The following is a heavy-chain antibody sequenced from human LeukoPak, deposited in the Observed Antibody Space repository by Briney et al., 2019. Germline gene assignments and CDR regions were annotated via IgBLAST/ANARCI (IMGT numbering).Heavy chain of an antibody. D-gene: IGHD3-22*01. CDR3: VKSIYYDSSGPFDY. CDR1: GFTFDDYA. V-gene: IGHV3-9*03. J-gene: IGHJ4*02. Sequence: GRSLRLSCAASGFTFDDYAMHWARQAPGKGLEWVSGISWNSGSIGYADSVKGRFTISRDNAKNSLYLQMNSLRPEDMALYYCVKSIYYDSSGPFDYWGQGTLVTVSS. CDR2: ISWNSGSI.